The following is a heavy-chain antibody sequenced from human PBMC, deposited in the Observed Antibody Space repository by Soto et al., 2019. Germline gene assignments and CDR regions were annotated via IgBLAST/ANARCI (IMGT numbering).Heavy chain of an antibody. CDR3: ARVAGVTGTTIYSSYGMDV. V-gene: IGHV4-34*01. CDR2: INHSGST. Sequence: PSETLSLTCAVYGGSFSGYYWSWIRQPPGKGLEWIGEINHSGSTNYNPSLKSRVTISVDTSKNQFSLKLSSVTAADTAVYYCARVAGVTGTTIYSSYGMDVWGQGNTLTVSS. D-gene: IGHD1-1*01. J-gene: IGHJ6*02. CDR1: GGSFSGYY.